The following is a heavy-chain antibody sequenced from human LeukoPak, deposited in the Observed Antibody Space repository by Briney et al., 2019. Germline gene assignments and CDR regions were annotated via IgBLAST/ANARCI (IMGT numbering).Heavy chain of an antibody. V-gene: IGHV4-59*01. CDR1: GGSISSYY. CDR3: AEAYPSLSSGYRHLNAFDI. Sequence: SETLSLTCTVSGGSISSYYWSWIRQPPGKGLEWIGYIYYSGSTNYNPSLKSRVTISVDTSKNQFSLKLSSVTAADTAVYHCAEAYPSLSSGYRHLNAFDIWGQGTMVTVSS. J-gene: IGHJ3*02. D-gene: IGHD3-22*01. CDR2: IYYSGST.